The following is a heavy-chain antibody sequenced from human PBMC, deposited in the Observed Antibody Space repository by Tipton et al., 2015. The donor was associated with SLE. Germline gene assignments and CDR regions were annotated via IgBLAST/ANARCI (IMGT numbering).Heavy chain of an antibody. D-gene: IGHD6-6*01. V-gene: IGHV4-59*08. CDR3: ARQAEYSDSSGFWFDP. CDR1: GGPINSYY. J-gene: IGHJ5*02. CDR2: VYENGYT. Sequence: TLSLTCSVSGGPINSYYWSWIRQPPGKGLEWIAYVYENGYTDYNPSLKSRVTISLDTSKNQVSLRLTSVTAADTAIYYCARQAEYSDSSGFWFDPWGQGTLVIVSP.